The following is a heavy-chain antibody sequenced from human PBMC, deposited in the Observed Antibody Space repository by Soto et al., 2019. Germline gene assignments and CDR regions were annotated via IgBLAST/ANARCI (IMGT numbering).Heavy chain of an antibody. V-gene: IGHV1-2*02. CDR1: GPTFIAYY. Sequence: QLQLVQSGAEVTKPGASVKVSCKISGPTFIAYYIHWVRQAPGQGLEWMGWIDPKSGGTTSEQKFLGRVTMTRDTSINTAYMELNRLTSDDTAVYYCARGAECRGYCLKKFTWLDPWGQGTLVTVSS. CDR2: IDPKSGGT. J-gene: IGHJ5*02. D-gene: IGHD2-15*01. CDR3: ARGAECRGYCLKKFTWLDP.